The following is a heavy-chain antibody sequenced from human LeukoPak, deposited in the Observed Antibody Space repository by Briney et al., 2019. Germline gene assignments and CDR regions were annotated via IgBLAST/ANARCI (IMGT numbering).Heavy chain of an antibody. CDR1: GYTFTGYY. J-gene: IGHJ3*02. V-gene: IGHV1-2*04. Sequence: ASVKVSCKASGYTFTGYYMHWVRQAPGQGLEWMGWINPNSGGTNYAQKFQGWVTMTRDTSISTAYMELSRLRSDDTAVYYCATSDYYRGHAFDIWGQGTMVAVSS. CDR3: ATSDYYRGHAFDI. CDR2: INPNSGGT. D-gene: IGHD1-26*01.